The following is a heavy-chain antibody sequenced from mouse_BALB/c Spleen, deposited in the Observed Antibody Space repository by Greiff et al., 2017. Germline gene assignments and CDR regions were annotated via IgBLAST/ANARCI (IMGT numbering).Heavy chain of an antibody. CDR3: TRVYYYGSSPFDY. D-gene: IGHD1-1*01. J-gene: IGHJ2*01. CDR1: GYTFTSYW. CDR2: IYPGSGST. V-gene: IGHV1S22*01. Sequence: LKQPGSELVRPGASVKLSCKASGYTFTSYWMHWVKQRPGQGLEWIGNIYPGSGSTNYDEKFKSKATLTVDTSSSTAYMQLSSLTSEDSAVYYCTRVYYYGSSPFDYWGQGTTLTVSS.